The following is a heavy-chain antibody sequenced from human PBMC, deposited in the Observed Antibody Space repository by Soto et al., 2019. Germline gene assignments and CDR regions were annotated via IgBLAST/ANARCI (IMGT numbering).Heavy chain of an antibody. J-gene: IGHJ4*01. CDR2: IWYDGSNK. Sequence: PWGSLRLSCAASGFTFSSYGMHWVRQAPGKGLEWVAVIWYDGSNKYYADSVKGRFAISRDDSRNMVYFQMNSLKIEDTAVYYCTKDSHFTMKLVRFDYWGLGTLVTVSS. V-gene: IGHV3-33*06. D-gene: IGHD3-22*01. CDR1: GFTFSSYG. CDR3: TKDSHFTMKLVRFDY.